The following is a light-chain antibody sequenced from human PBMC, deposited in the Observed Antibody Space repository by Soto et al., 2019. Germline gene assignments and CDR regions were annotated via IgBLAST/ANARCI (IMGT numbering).Light chain of an antibody. J-gene: IGKJ1*01. Sequence: DIQMTQSPSTLSASVGDRVTITCRASQSISSWLAWYQQKPGKAPKLLIYDASSLESGVPSRFSGSGSGTEFTLTISSRQPDDFGTYDCEQYNSYSGWPFGEGTKVDIK. CDR3: EQYNSYSGWP. CDR1: QSISSW. CDR2: DAS. V-gene: IGKV1-5*01.